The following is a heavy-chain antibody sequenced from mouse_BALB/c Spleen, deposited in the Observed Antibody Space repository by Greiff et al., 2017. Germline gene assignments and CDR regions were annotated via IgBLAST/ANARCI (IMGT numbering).Heavy chain of an antibody. V-gene: IGHV1-80*01. J-gene: IGHJ4*01. Sequence: VHLVESGAELVRPGSSVKISCKASGYAFSSYWMNWVKQRPGQGLEWIGQIYPGDGDTNYNGKFKGKATLTADKSSSTAYMQLSSLTSEDSAVYFCARSGGLRAMDYWGQGTSVTVSS. CDR1: GYAFSSYW. CDR3: ARSGGLRAMDY. CDR2: IYPGDGDT. D-gene: IGHD2-2*01.